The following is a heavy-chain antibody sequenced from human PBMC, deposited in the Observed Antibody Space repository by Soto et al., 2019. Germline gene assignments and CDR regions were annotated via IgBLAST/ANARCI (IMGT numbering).Heavy chain of an antibody. Sequence: SVKVSCKASGFTFTSSAMQWVRQARGQRLEWIGWIVVGSGNTNYAQKFQERVTITRDMSTSTAYMELSSLRSEDTAVYYCAAVWKDYGDSQPEYYIDDWGQGTRVTVSS. D-gene: IGHD4-17*01. CDR3: AAVWKDYGDSQPEYYIDD. V-gene: IGHV1-58*02. CDR1: GFTFTSSA. CDR2: IVVGSGNT. J-gene: IGHJ4*02.